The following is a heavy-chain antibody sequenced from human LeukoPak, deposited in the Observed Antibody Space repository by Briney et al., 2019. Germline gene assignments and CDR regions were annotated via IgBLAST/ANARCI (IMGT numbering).Heavy chain of an antibody. CDR2: NNPNSGGT. Sequence: GASVKVSCKASGYTFTGYYMHWVRQAPGQGLEWMGRNNPNSGGTNYAQKFQGRVTTTRDTSISTAYMELSRLRSDDTAVYDCARGVSSRYLDTWGYWGQGTLVTVSS. CDR1: GYTFTGYY. D-gene: IGHD3-9*01. CDR3: ARGVSSRYLDTWGY. V-gene: IGHV1-2*06. J-gene: IGHJ4*02.